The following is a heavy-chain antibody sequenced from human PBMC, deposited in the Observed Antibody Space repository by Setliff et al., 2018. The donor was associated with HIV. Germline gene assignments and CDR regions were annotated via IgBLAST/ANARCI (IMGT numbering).Heavy chain of an antibody. J-gene: IGHJ3*02. D-gene: IGHD1-7*01. Sequence: GESLKISCKGSGYTFTNYWVGWVRQMPGKGLECMGIIYPGDSDTRYSPSFQGQVTISADRSLSTAYLQWSSLKASDTALYFCARHPPSWNYVGEGAFDIWGRGTMVTVSS. CDR3: ARHPPSWNYVGEGAFDI. CDR1: GYTFTNYW. V-gene: IGHV5-51*01. CDR2: IYPGDSDT.